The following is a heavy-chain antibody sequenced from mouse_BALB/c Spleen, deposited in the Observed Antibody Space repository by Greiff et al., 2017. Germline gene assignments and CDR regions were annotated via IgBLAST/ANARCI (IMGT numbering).Heavy chain of an antibody. J-gene: IGHJ3*01. CDR3: AREGTTTATAY. V-gene: IGHV5-6-3*01. D-gene: IGHD1-2*01. CDR1: GFTFSSYG. Sequence: EVQLVESGGGLVQPGGSLKLSCAASGFTFSSYGMSWVRQTPDKRLELVATINSNGGSTYYPDSVKGRFTISRDNAKNTLYLQMSSLKSEDTAMYYCAREGTTTATAYWGQGTLVTVSA. CDR2: INSNGGST.